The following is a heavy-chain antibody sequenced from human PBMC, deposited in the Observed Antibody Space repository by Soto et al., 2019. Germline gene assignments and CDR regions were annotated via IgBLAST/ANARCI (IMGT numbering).Heavy chain of an antibody. CDR2: IYPGDSDT. V-gene: IGHV5-51*01. J-gene: IGHJ6*02. D-gene: IGHD3-3*01. Sequence: GESLKISCKGSGDSFTSYWISWVRQMPGEGLEWMGIIYPGDSDTRYSPSFQGQVTISADKSINSVYLQWSSLKASDTATYYCARLGFNYDFLSGYYNVHHYYGIDVWGQGTTVTVS. CDR1: GDSFTSYW. CDR3: ARLGFNYDFLSGYYNVHHYYGIDV.